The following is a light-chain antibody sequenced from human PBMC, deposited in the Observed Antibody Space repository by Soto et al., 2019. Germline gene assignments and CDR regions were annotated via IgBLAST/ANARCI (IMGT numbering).Light chain of an antibody. CDR3: AAWDDSLKVVV. Sequence: QSALTQPPSASGTPGQRVTMSCSGSRPNIGSNTVNWYQQLPGTAPKVLIYSNDQRPSGIPDRFSGSKSGTSASLAISGLQSEDEADYYCAAWDDSLKVVVFGGGTKVTVL. CDR1: RPNIGSNT. V-gene: IGLV1-44*01. J-gene: IGLJ2*01. CDR2: SND.